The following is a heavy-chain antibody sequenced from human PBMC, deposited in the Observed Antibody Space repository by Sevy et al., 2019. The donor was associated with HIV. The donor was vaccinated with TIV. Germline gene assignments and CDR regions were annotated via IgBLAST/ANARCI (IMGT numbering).Heavy chain of an antibody. J-gene: IGHJ4*02. D-gene: IGHD3-22*01. CDR1: GYRLSELS. CDR3: ATGREYYDENSGYFDY. CDR2: FDPEDGEI. Sequence: ASVKVSCKISGYRLSELSMHWVRQAPGKGLEWMGRFDPEDGEIIYARKFQGRVTVTEDTSTDTAYMELSRLRSEDTAVYYCATGREYYDENSGYFDYWGPGTLVTVSS. V-gene: IGHV1-24*01.